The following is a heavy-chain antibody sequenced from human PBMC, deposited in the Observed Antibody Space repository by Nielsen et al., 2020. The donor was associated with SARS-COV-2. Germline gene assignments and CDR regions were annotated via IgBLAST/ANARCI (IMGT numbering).Heavy chain of an antibody. CDR1: GFTFSDYY. Sequence: GESLKISCAASGFTFSDYYMNWIRQAPGKGLEWVSYISGGSSFTNYADSVKGRFTISRDSAKNSLYLQMNSLRAEDTAVYYCARLSGGQWLVDYWGQGTLVTVSS. V-gene: IGHV3-11*03. D-gene: IGHD6-19*01. CDR2: ISGGSSFT. CDR3: ARLSGGQWLVDY. J-gene: IGHJ4*02.